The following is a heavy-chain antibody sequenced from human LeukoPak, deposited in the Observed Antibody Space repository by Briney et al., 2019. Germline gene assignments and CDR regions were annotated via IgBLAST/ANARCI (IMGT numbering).Heavy chain of an antibody. Sequence: PSETLSLTCAVYDGSFSGYYWSWIRQPPGKGLEWIGEINRSGSTNYNPSLKSRLTISVDTSKNQFSLQLTSVTAADTAVYYCARDGYNWNIDAFDIWGQGTMVTVSS. CDR1: DGSFSGYY. CDR3: ARDGYNWNIDAFDI. J-gene: IGHJ3*02. D-gene: IGHD1/OR15-1a*01. V-gene: IGHV4-34*01. CDR2: INRSGST.